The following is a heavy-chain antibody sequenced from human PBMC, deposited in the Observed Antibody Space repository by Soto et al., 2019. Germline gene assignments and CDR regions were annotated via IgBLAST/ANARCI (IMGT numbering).Heavy chain of an antibody. J-gene: IGHJ6*03. D-gene: IGHD1-7*01. CDR2: INHSGST. CDR1: GGSFSVYY. CDR3: ARGPFNWNYRRSRYMDV. Sequence: PSETLSLTFAVYGGSFSVYYWSWIRQPPGKGLEWIGEINHSGSTNYNPSLKSRVTISVDTSKNQFSLKLSSVTAADTAVYYCARGPFNWNYRRSRYMDVWGKGTTVTVSS. V-gene: IGHV4-34*01.